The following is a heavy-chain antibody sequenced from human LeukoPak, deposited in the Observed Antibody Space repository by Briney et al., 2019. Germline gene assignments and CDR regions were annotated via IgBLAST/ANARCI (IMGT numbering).Heavy chain of an antibody. V-gene: IGHV3-7*01. CDR3: ARAVGNSSGSYGY. J-gene: IGHJ4*02. D-gene: IGHD1-26*01. CDR2: IKQDGSEK. Sequence: GGSLRLSCAASGFTFSSYWMSWVRQAPGKGLEWVANIKQDGSEKYYVDSVKGRFTISRDNAKNSLYLQMNSLRAEDTAVYYCARAVGNSSGSYGYWGQGTLVTVSS. CDR1: GFTFSSYW.